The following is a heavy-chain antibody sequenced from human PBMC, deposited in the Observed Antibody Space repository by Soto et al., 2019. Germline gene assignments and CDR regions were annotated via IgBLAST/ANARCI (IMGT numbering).Heavy chain of an antibody. CDR3: ARDPAVTGEYYYGMDV. D-gene: IGHD6-19*01. J-gene: IGHJ6*02. CDR2: INPNSGGT. Sequence: ASVKVSCKASGYTFTGYYMHWVRQAPGQGLEWMGWINPNSGGTNYAQKFQGRVTMTRDTSISTAYMELSRLRSDDTAVYYCARDPAVTGEYYYGMDVWGQGTTVTVSS. V-gene: IGHV1-2*02. CDR1: GYTFTGYY.